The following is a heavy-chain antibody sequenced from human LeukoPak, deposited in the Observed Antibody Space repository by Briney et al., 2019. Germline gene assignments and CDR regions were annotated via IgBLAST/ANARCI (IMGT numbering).Heavy chain of an antibody. J-gene: IGHJ5*02. CDR2: IIPIFGTA. V-gene: IGHV1-69*01. D-gene: IGHD2-2*01. CDR3: ARGALGYCSSTSCYSGRFDP. Sequence: SVKVSCKASGGTFSSYAISWVRQAPGQGLEWMGGIIPIFGTANYAQKFQGRVTITADESTSTAYMELSSLRSEDTAVYYCARGALGYCSSTSCYSGRFDPWGQGTLVTVSS. CDR1: GGTFSSYA.